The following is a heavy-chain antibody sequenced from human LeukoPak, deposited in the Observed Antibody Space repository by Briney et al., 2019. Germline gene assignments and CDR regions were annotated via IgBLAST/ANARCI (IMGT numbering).Heavy chain of an antibody. CDR2: ITISGHTK. CDR1: GFDLSTYE. J-gene: IGHJ5*02. CDR3: ARGDPHADL. V-gene: IGHV3-48*03. Sequence: GGSLRLSCAASGFDLSTYEMNWLRQAPGKGLEWIADITISGHTKNYADSVKGRFTISRDNARTSLYLQMNSLRVEDTGVYYCARGDPHADLWGQGTLVTVSS.